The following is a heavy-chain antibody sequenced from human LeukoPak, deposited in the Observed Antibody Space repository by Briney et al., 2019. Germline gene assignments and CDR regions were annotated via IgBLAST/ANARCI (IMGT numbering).Heavy chain of an antibody. V-gene: IGHV4-59*01. CDR3: ARGEWDLLFDY. CDR2: IYYSGST. D-gene: IGHD1-26*01. Sequence: SETLSLTCTVSGGSISSYYWRWIRQPPGKRLEWIGYIYYSGSTNYNPSLKSRVTISVDTSKNQFSLKLSSVTAADTAVYYCARGEWDLLFDYWGQGTLVTVSS. J-gene: IGHJ4*02. CDR1: GGSISSYY.